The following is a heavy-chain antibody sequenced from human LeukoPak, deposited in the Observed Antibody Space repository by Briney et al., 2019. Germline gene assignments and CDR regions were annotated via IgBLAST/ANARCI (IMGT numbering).Heavy chain of an antibody. CDR2: ISSSGST. CDR1: GGSITSYY. CDR3: ARGPYSYDSSGAFDI. D-gene: IGHD3-22*01. J-gene: IGHJ3*02. Sequence: SETLSLTCTVSGGSITSYYWSWIRQPAGKGLEWIGRISSSGSTNYNPSLKSRVTISVDTSKNQFSLKLSSVTAADTAVYFCARGPYSYDSSGAFDIWGQGTMVTVSS. V-gene: IGHV4-4*07.